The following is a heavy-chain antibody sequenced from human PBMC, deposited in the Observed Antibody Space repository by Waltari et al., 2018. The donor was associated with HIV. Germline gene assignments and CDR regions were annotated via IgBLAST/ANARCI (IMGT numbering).Heavy chain of an antibody. J-gene: IGHJ5*02. D-gene: IGHD2-8*01. CDR3: ARDGDMTSIMFNWLDP. V-gene: IGHV3-21*01. Sequence: EVQLVESGGGLVKPGGSLRLSCVASGFMFSAYNMNWVRQAPGKGLEWVSSISSSSIYICYADSMKGRITISRDNAKNSLYLQMNSLTAEDTAVYYCARDGDMTSIMFNWLDPWGQGTLVTVSS. CDR1: GFMFSAYN. CDR2: ISSSSIYI.